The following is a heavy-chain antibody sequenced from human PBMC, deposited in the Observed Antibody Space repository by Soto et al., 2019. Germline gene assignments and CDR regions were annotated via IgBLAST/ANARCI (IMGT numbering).Heavy chain of an antibody. Sequence: QVQLVQSGAEVKKPGSSVKVSCKASGGTFSSYAISWVRQAPGQGLEWMGGIIPIFGTANYAQKFQGRVTITADESTSTSYIELSSLRSEDTAMYYCARDRGDYCSCGSCYPFDYWGQGTLVTVSS. CDR3: ARDRGDYCSCGSCYPFDY. V-gene: IGHV1-69*01. CDR2: IIPIFGTA. J-gene: IGHJ4*02. CDR1: GGTFSSYA. D-gene: IGHD2-15*01.